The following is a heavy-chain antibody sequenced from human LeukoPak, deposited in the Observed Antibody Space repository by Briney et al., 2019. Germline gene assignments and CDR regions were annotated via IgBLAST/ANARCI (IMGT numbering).Heavy chain of an antibody. CDR1: GGSISSYY. CDR3: AREGCSGGSCFFDY. D-gene: IGHD2-15*01. CDR2: IYYSGST. J-gene: IGHJ4*02. V-gene: IGHV4-59*01. Sequence: SETLSLTCTVSGGSISSYYWIWIRQPPGKGLEWIGYIYYSGSTNYNPSLKSRVTISVDTSKNQFSLKLSSVTAADTAVYYCAREGCSGGSCFFDYWGQGTLVTVSS.